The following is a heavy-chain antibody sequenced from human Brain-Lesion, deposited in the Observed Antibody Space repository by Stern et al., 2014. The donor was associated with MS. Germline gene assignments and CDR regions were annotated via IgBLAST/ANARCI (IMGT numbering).Heavy chain of an antibody. CDR3: ARGRVVPGFQYYATDV. J-gene: IGHJ6*02. V-gene: IGHV4-61*02. D-gene: IGHD2-2*01. CDR2: IFNSGRT. CDR1: GGSISSGGYY. Sequence: QLQLQESGPGLVKPSQTLSLSCTVSGGSISSGGYYWSWIRQPAGKGLEWIGRIFNSGRTNYKPSPKGRGPILIETSQHQFSLRLNSMTAADTAVYYCARGRVVPGFQYYATDVWGQGTTVIVSS.